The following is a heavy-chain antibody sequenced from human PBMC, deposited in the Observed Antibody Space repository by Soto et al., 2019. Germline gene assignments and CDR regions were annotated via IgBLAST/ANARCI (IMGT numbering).Heavy chain of an antibody. D-gene: IGHD2-2*01. CDR1: GFTFDDYA. V-gene: IGHV3-9*01. Sequence: SLRLSCAASGFTFDDYAMHWVRQAPGKGLEWVSGISWNSGSIGYADSVKGRFTISRDNAKNTVYLQMSSLRAEDTAVYYCARGYQLPQSRYYYYGMDVWGQGTTVTVSS. J-gene: IGHJ6*02. CDR2: ISWNSGSI. CDR3: ARGYQLPQSRYYYYGMDV.